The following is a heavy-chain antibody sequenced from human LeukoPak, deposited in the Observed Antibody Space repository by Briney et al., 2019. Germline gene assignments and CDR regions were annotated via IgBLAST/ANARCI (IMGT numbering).Heavy chain of an antibody. CDR2: INYSGST. V-gene: IGHV4-34*01. D-gene: IGHD3-22*01. CDR1: GGSFSGYY. J-gene: IGHJ4*02. Sequence: SETLSLTCAVYGGSFSGYYWSWIRQPPGKGLEWIGEINYSGSTNYNPSLKSRVTISVDTSKNQFSLKLSSVTAADTAVYYCARNSSGYQTYYFDYWGQGTLVTVSS. CDR3: ARNSSGYQTYYFDY.